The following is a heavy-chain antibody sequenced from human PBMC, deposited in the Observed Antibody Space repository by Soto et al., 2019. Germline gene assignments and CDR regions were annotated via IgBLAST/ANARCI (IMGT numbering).Heavy chain of an antibody. CDR3: ARDVGVAAAGTWWFDP. CDR1: GGSISSYY. CDR2: IYYSGST. Sequence: SETLSLTCTVSGGSISSYYWSWIRQPPGKGLEWIGYIYYSGSTNYNPSLKSRVTISVDTSKNQFSLKLSSVTAADTAVYYCARDVGVAAAGTWWFDPWGQGTLVTVSS. V-gene: IGHV4-59*01. D-gene: IGHD6-13*01. J-gene: IGHJ5*02.